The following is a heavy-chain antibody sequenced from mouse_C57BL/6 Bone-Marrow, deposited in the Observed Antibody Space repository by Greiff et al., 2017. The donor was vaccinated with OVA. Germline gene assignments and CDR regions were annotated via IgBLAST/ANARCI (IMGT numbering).Heavy chain of an antibody. V-gene: IGHV1-50*01. Sequence: QVQLQQPGAELVKPGASVKLSCKASGYTFTSYWMQWVKQRPGQGLAWIGEIDPSDSYTNYNQKFKGKATLTVDTSSSTAYMQLSSLTSEDSAVYYCARPRTTVPFDYWGQGTTLTVSS. CDR1: GYTFTSYW. D-gene: IGHD1-1*01. CDR3: ARPRTTVPFDY. CDR2: IDPSDSYT. J-gene: IGHJ2*01.